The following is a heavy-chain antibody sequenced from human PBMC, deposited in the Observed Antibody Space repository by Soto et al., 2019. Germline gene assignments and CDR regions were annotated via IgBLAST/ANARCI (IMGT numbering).Heavy chain of an antibody. D-gene: IGHD3-22*01. Sequence: GVSLRLSCAASGFTFSSYWMSWVRQAPGKGLEWVANIKQDGSEKYYVDSVKGRFTISRDNAKNSLYLQMNSLRAEDTAVYYCARGLYYYDSSGYYFQHWGQGTLVTVSS. CDR1: GFTFSSYW. CDR2: IKQDGSEK. J-gene: IGHJ1*01. V-gene: IGHV3-7*01. CDR3: ARGLYYYDSSGYYFQH.